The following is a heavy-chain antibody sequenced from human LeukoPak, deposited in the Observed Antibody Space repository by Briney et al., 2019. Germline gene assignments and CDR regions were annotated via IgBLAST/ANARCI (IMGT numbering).Heavy chain of an antibody. J-gene: IGHJ3*02. V-gene: IGHV4-59*01. CDR3: GRYLKPSALSVFDI. CDR1: GGSISDYY. CDR2: IYYSGST. D-gene: IGHD2-2*01. Sequence: SETLSLTCTVSGGSISDYYWSWIRQPPRQELEWIGYIYYSGSTNYNPSLKSRVTISVDTSKNQFSLKLSSVTAADTAVYYCGRYLKPSALSVFDIWGQGTMVTVSS.